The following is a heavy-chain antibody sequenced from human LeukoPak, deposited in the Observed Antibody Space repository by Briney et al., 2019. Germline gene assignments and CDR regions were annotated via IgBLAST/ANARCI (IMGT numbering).Heavy chain of an antibody. V-gene: IGHV4-59*01. CDR3: ARAKITAADVDRPFDP. Sequence: PSETLSLTCTVSGGSISTYYWSWIRQPPGKGLERIGYIYYSGSTNYNPSLKSRVTISVDTSKNQFSLKLSSVTAAATALYYWARAKITAADVDRPFDPWGQGTLVTVSS. CDR2: IYYSGST. CDR1: GGSISTYY. D-gene: IGHD6-13*01. J-gene: IGHJ5*02.